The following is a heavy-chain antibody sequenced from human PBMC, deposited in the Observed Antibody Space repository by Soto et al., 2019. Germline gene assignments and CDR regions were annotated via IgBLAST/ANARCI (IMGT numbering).Heavy chain of an antibody. V-gene: IGHV5-51*01. J-gene: IGHJ5*02. D-gene: IGHD2-2*01. CDR3: SRRGQCCSTITCRFDP. CDR2: IYPGHSDT. Sequence: GVSLKISCKASGYSFSDYWIGWVRKMPGRGLEWMGIIYPGHSDTRYSASFQGQVTISADKSISTTFLQWSSLKASDTAMYYRSRRGQCCSTITCRFDPWGQGTLGTVSS. CDR1: GYSFSDYW.